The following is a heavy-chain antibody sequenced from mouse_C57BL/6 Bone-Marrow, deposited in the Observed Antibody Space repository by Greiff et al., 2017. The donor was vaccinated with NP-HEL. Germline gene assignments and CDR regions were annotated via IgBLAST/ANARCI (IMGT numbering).Heavy chain of an antibody. Sequence: QVQLQQSGAELVKPGASVKLSCKASGYTFTSYWMHWVKQRPGQGLEWIGMIHPNSGSTNYNEKFKSKATLTVDKSSSTAYMQLSSLTSEDSAVYYCAKLTTVVARSDYWGQGTTLTVSS. J-gene: IGHJ2*01. CDR3: AKLTTVVARSDY. CDR1: GYTFTSYW. CDR2: IHPNSGST. V-gene: IGHV1-64*01. D-gene: IGHD1-1*01.